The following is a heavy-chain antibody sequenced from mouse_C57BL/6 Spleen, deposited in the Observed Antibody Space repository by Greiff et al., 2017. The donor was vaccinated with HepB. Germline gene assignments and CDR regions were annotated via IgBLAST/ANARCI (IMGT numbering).Heavy chain of an antibody. J-gene: IGHJ2*01. CDR2: IYPGDGDT. CDR1: GYAFSSSW. V-gene: IGHV1-82*01. CDR3: ARYDYDAYYFDY. D-gene: IGHD2-4*01. Sequence: VQLQQSGPELVKPGASVKISCKASGYAFSSSWMNWVKQRPGKGLEWIGRIYPGDGDTNYNGKFKGKATLTADKSSSTAYMQISSLTSEDSAVYFCARYDYDAYYFDYWGQGTTLTVSS.